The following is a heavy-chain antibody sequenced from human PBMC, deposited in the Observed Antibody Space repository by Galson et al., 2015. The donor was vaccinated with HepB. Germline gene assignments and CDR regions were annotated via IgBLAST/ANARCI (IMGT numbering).Heavy chain of an antibody. Sequence: SLRLSCAASGFTFSSYWMSWVRQAPGKGLEWVANIKQDGSEKYYVDSVKGRFTISRDNAKNSLYLQMNSLRAEDTAVYYCARSVGSGLWFGELLSRYFDYWGQGTLVTVSS. V-gene: IGHV3-7*03. J-gene: IGHJ4*02. D-gene: IGHD3-10*01. CDR3: ARSVGSGLWFGELLSRYFDY. CDR1: GFTFSSYW. CDR2: IKQDGSEK.